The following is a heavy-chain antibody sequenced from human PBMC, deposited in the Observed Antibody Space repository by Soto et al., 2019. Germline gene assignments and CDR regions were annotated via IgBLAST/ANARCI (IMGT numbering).Heavy chain of an antibody. D-gene: IGHD6-19*01. CDR1: GFTFSTYA. V-gene: IGHV3-23*01. CDR2: ITGTAITT. Sequence: PGGSLRLSCAASGFTFSTYAMSWVCQAPGKGLEWVSAITGTAITTYYTDSVKGRFTISRDNSKSTLYLQMNSLRAEDTAVYYCVKDGSSGWPYFYDMDVWGQGTTDTVSS. J-gene: IGHJ6*02. CDR3: VKDGSSGWPYFYDMDV.